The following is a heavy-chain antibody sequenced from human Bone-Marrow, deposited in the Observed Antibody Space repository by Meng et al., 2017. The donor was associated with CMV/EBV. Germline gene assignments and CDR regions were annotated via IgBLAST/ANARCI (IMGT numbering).Heavy chain of an antibody. V-gene: IGHV3-20*04. CDR3: ARPTSSDYGGNYYSWDY. D-gene: IGHD4/OR15-4a*01. J-gene: IGHJ4*02. CDR2: INWNCGSI. CDR1: GFTFDDYG. Sequence: GGSLRLTCAASGFTFDDYGMSWVRKAPGKGLEWVSGINWNCGSIGYADSVKGRFTISRDNAKNSLYLQMNRLRAEDTALYYCARPTSSDYGGNYYSWDYWGQGTLVTVSS.